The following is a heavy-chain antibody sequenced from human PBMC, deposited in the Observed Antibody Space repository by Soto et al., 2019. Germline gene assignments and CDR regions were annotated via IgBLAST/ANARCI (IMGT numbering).Heavy chain of an antibody. CDR2: IVVGSGNT. V-gene: IGHV1-58*01. J-gene: IGHJ3*02. CDR3: AAELYSGGSCCSFDI. D-gene: IGHD2-15*01. Sequence: VASVKVSCKTSGFTFSKSAVQWVRQARGQRLEWMGWIVVGSGNTQYAQKFRERVTITRDMSTSTAHMEVSSLASEDTAVYYCAAELYSGGSCCSFDIWGPGPMMTVSS. CDR1: GFTFSKSA.